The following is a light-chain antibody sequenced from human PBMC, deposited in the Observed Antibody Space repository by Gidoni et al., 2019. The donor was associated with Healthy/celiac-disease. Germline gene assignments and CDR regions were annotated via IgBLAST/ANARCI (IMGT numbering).Light chain of an antibody. Sequence: DIVLTQSPGTLSLSPGERATLSCRASQSVSSSYFAWYQQKPGQAPRLLIYGASSRATGIPDRFSGSGSGTDFTLTISRLEHEDVAVYYCQQYGSSPRTFGGGTKVEIK. CDR3: QQYGSSPRT. CDR1: QSVSSSY. CDR2: GAS. J-gene: IGKJ4*01. V-gene: IGKV3-20*01.